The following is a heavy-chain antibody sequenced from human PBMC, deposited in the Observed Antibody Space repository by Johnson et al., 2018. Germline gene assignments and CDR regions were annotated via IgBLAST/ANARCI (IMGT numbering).Heavy chain of an antibody. D-gene: IGHD1-1*01. Sequence: QVRLVQSGAEVKKPGASVKVSCKASGYTFTSYDIHWVRQAPGQGLEWMGWMNPSGGNTGSAKKFQGRVNMTRNTSVSTAYMELSRLRSEDTAVYYCARGEVPGAIYYYYYGMDVWGQGTTVTVSS. CDR3: ARGEVPGAIYYYYYGMDV. CDR1: GYTFTSYD. V-gene: IGHV1-8*01. J-gene: IGHJ6*02. CDR2: MNPSGGNT.